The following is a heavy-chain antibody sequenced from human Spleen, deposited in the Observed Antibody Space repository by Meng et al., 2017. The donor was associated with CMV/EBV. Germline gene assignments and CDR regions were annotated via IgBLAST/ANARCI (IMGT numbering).Heavy chain of an antibody. CDR1: GITFTSSA. Sequence: SVKVSCKASGITFTSSAVQWVRQARGQRLEWIGWIVVGSGNTNYAQKFQERVTITRDMSTSTAYMELSSLRSEDTAVYYCAAEGIYGPDGPHTVVYWGQGTLVTVSS. J-gene: IGHJ4*02. V-gene: IGHV1-58*01. CDR2: IVVGSGNT. CDR3: AAEGIYGPDGPHTVVY. D-gene: IGHD1-14*01.